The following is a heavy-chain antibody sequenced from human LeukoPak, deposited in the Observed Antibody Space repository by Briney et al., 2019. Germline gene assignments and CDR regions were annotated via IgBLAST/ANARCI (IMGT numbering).Heavy chain of an antibody. J-gene: IGHJ4*02. D-gene: IGHD5-18*01. Sequence: KPSGTLSLTCGVSGGSIDITNFWSWVRQAPGKGLEWIGEIAHDGTRNYNPSLRSRVAMSFDRANNYFSLSLTAVTAADTALYYCTREYRPFCSFAFWGQGVMVTVSS. CDR3: TREYRPFCSFAF. CDR1: GGSIDITNF. V-gene: IGHV4-4*02. CDR2: IAHDGTR.